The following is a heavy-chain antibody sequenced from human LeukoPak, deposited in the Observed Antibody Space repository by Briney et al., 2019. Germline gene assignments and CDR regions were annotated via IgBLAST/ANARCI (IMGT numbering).Heavy chain of an antibody. Sequence: SETLSLTCTVSGGSISSSSYYWGWIRQPPGKGLEWIGSLYHSGNTYHNPSLKSRVTISEDSSKNQFSLKLRSVTAADTAVYYCARGYSSSSFHFDYWGQGTLVTVSS. CDR2: LYHSGNT. CDR1: GGSISSSSYY. D-gene: IGHD6-6*01. CDR3: ARGYSSSSFHFDY. V-gene: IGHV4-39*07. J-gene: IGHJ4*02.